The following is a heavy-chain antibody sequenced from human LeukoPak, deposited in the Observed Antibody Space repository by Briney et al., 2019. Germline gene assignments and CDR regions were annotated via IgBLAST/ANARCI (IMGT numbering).Heavy chain of an antibody. CDR3: AKVVNYYDSSGYYDD. D-gene: IGHD3-22*01. CDR2: ISGSGGST. Sequence: GSLRLSCAASGFTFSSYAMSWVRQAPGKGLEWVSAISGSGGSTYYADSVKGRFTISRDNSKNTLYLQMNSLRAEDTAVYYCAKVVNYYDSSGYYDDWGQGTLVAVSS. V-gene: IGHV3-23*01. J-gene: IGHJ4*02. CDR1: GFTFSSYA.